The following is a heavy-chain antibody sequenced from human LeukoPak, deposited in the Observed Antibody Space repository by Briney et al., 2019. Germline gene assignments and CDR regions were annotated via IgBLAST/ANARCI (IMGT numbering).Heavy chain of an antibody. D-gene: IGHD1-26*01. CDR3: ASSPLYSGSYYFDY. CDR1: GYTFTSYG. J-gene: IGHJ4*02. V-gene: IGHV1-18*01. Sequence: ASVKVSCTASGYTFTSYGISWVRQAPGQGLEWMGWISAYNGNTNYAQKLQGRVTMTTDTSTSTAYMELRSLRSDDTAVYYCASSPLYSGSYYFDYWGQGTLVTVSS. CDR2: ISAYNGNT.